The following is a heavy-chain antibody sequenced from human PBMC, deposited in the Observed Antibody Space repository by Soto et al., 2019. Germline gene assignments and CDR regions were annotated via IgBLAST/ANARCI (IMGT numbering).Heavy chain of an antibody. V-gene: IGHV3-7*05. D-gene: IGHD2-15*01. J-gene: IGHJ1*01. CDR1: GFTFSSFW. CDR3: ARAPWGVYCSAGGCYNLAFQH. Sequence: PGGSLRLSCAATGFTFSSFWMGWVRQVPGRGLEWVAKIKQDGSEKYHVDSVKGRFTISRDNAKNALFLQVNSLRAEDTAVYYCARAPWGVYCSAGGCYNLAFQHWGKGTLVTVA. CDR2: IKQDGSEK.